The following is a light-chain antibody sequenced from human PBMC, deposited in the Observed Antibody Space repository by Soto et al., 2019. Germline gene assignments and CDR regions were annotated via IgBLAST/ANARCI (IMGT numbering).Light chain of an antibody. Sequence: DIQMTQSPSSLSASVGDRVTITCRASQSISSYLNWYQQKPGKAPKLLIYAASSLQSGVPSRFSGSGSGTDFTLTISSLQPEDFAVYYCQQYGRVPLTFGGGAKVEIK. CDR1: QSISSY. J-gene: IGKJ4*01. CDR2: AAS. CDR3: QQYGRVPLT. V-gene: IGKV1-39*01.